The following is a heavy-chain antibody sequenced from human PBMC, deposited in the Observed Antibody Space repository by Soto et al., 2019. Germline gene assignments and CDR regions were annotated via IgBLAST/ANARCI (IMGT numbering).Heavy chain of an antibody. D-gene: IGHD3-10*01. Sequence: SETLSLTCTVSGGSISSGAYYWSWIRQHPGKGLEWIGYIYYSGSTYYNPSLESRVTISVDTSKNQFSLKLSSVTAADTAVYYCARDLSPYYGSGGPFDYWGQGTLATVSS. CDR3: ARDLSPYYGSGGPFDY. J-gene: IGHJ4*02. CDR1: GGSISSGAYY. V-gene: IGHV4-31*03. CDR2: IYYSGST.